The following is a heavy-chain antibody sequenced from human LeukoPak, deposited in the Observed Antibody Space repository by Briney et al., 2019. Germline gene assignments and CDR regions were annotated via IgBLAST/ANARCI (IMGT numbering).Heavy chain of an antibody. CDR1: GGSISSYY. J-gene: IGHJ4*02. D-gene: IGHD1-26*01. CDR3: ARGSTLEWELLGY. Sequence: SETLSLTCTVSGGSISSYYWSWIRQPPGKGLEWIGYIYYSGGTNYNPSLKRRGTILVETSKNQYSLKLSCGTAADTAVYYCARGSTLEWELLGYWGQGTLVTVSS. V-gene: IGHV4-59*01. CDR2: IYYSGGT.